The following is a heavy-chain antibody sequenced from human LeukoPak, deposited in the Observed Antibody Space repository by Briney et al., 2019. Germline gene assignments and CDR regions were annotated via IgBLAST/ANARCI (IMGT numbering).Heavy chain of an antibody. J-gene: IGHJ4*02. V-gene: IGHV4-39*07. CDR2: IYHSGST. D-gene: IGHD3-16*01. CDR1: GGSISSISSNNY. Sequence: SETLSLTCIVSGGSISSISSNNYHWGWVRQPPGKGLEWIGEIYHSGSTNYNPSLKSRVTISVDKSKNQFSLKLSSVAAADTAVYYCARYYEVLDYWGQGTLVTVSS. CDR3: ARYYEVLDY.